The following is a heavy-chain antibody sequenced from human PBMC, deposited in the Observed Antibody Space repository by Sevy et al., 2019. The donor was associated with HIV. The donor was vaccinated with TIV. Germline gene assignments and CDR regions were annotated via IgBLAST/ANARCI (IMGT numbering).Heavy chain of an antibody. Sequence: ASVKVSCRASGYTFTSYDINWVRQATGQGLEWMGWMNPKSGNTGYAQKFQGRVTMTRNTSISTAYMELRSLSSEETAMYYCARFLSTSYYYYYAMDVWGQGTTVTVSS. CDR1: GYTFTSYD. CDR3: ARFLSTSYYYYYAMDV. D-gene: IGHD2-2*01. J-gene: IGHJ6*02. CDR2: MNPKSGNT. V-gene: IGHV1-8*01.